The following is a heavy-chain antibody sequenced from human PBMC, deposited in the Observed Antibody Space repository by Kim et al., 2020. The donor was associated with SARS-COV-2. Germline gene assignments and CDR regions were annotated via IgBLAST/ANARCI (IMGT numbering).Heavy chain of an antibody. CDR3: AKYGDYLNYYYGMDV. D-gene: IGHD4-17*01. CDR1: GFTFSSYA. V-gene: IGHV3-23*01. CDR2: ISGSGGST. J-gene: IGHJ6*02. Sequence: GGSLRLSCAASGFTFSSYAMSWVRQAPGKGLEWVSAISGSGGSTYYADSVKGRFTISRDNSKNTLYLQMNSLRAEDTAVYYCAKYGDYLNYYYGMDVWGQGTTVTVSS.